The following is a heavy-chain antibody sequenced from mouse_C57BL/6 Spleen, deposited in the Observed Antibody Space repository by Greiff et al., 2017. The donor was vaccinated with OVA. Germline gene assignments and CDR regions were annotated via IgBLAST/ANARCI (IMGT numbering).Heavy chain of an antibody. V-gene: IGHV14-4*01. CDR1: GFNIKDDY. D-gene: IGHD1-1*01. CDR3: TTDYYGSSWFEY. Sequence: VQLQQSGAELVRPGASVKLSCTASGFNIKDDYMHWVKQRPEQGLEWIGWIDPENGDTEYASKFQGKATITADTSSTTAYLQISSMTSEDTAGYYCTTDYYGSSWFEYWGQGTMVTVSA. CDR2: IDPENGDT. J-gene: IGHJ3*01.